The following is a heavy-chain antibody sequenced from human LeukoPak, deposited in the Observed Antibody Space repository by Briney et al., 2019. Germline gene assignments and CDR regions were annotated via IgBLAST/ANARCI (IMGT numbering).Heavy chain of an antibody. CDR3: ARVYSIYWYFDL. D-gene: IGHD4-11*01. J-gene: IGHJ2*01. V-gene: IGHV4-59*01. CDR2: IFYSGST. CDR1: GGSISGYY. Sequence: PSETLSLTCTVSGGSISGYYWSWIRQPPGKGLEWIGYIFYSGSTNYNPSLKSRVTISVDPSKNQFSLKLSSVTAADTAVYYCARVYSIYWYFDLWGRGTLVTVSS.